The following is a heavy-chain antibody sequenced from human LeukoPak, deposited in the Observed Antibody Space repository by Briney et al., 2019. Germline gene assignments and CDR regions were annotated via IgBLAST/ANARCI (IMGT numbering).Heavy chain of an antibody. D-gene: IGHD3-16*01. V-gene: IGHV1-2*02. CDR3: VREGGVPVGFDY. Sequence: ASVKVSCKASGYAFTSYYMHWVRQAPGQGLEWMGWINPNSGGTNYAQKFQGRVTMTRDTSISTAYMELSRLRSDGTAVYYCVREGGVPVGFDYWGQGTLVTVSS. J-gene: IGHJ4*02. CDR1: GYAFTSYY. CDR2: INPNSGGT.